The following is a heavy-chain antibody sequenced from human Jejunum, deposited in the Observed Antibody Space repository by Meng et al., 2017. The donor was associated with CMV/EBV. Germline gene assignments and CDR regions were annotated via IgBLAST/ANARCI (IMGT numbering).Heavy chain of an antibody. CDR2: TSAYNTHT. CDR1: GYTFTDFG. CDR3: ARGTGAGNY. V-gene: IGHV1-18*01. J-gene: IGHJ4*02. Sequence: VLLVQSGPEVKKPGASVRVSCKTSGYTFTDFGISWVRQAPGQGLEWMGWTSAYNTHTNYAQKFQDRFTMTTDTSTNTAYMELRNLRSDDTAIYYCARGTGAGNYWGPGTLVTVSS. D-gene: IGHD1-26*01.